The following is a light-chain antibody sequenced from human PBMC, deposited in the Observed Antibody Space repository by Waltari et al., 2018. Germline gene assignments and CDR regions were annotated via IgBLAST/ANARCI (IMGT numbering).Light chain of an antibody. Sequence: DIQMTQSPSTLSASVGDRVTITCRASQSISNWLAWYQQKPGEAPKLLLYKASTLESGVPSRFSGSGSGTEFTLTISSLQPDDFATYYCQQYNSYSLLTFGGGTKVEIK. CDR2: KAS. J-gene: IGKJ4*01. CDR3: QQYNSYSLLT. V-gene: IGKV1-5*03. CDR1: QSISNW.